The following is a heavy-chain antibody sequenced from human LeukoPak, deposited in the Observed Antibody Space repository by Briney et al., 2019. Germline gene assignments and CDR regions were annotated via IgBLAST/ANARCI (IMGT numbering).Heavy chain of an antibody. J-gene: IGHJ3*02. D-gene: IGHD4-17*01. Sequence: ASVKVSCKASGYSFTDYYMNWVRLAPGQGLEWMGWINPNSGGTNYAQKFQGRVTMTRDTSISTAYMEPSRLRSDDTAVYYCAREAFTTVTSATDAFDIWGQGTMVTVSS. CDR3: AREAFTTVTSATDAFDI. V-gene: IGHV1-2*02. CDR1: GYSFTDYY. CDR2: INPNSGGT.